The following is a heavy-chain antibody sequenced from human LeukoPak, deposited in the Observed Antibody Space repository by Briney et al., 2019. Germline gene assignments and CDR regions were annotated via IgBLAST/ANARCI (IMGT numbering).Heavy chain of an antibody. J-gene: IGHJ4*02. CDR2: INPNSGGT. Sequence: ASVKVSCKASGYTFTGYYMHWVRQAPGQGLEWMGWINPNSGGTNYAQKFQGRVTMTRDTSISTAYMELSRLRSDDTAVYYCARGRDIAARPDSIDYWGQGTLVTVSS. CDR3: ARGRDIAARPDSIDY. V-gene: IGHV1-2*02. CDR1: GYTFTGYY. D-gene: IGHD6-6*01.